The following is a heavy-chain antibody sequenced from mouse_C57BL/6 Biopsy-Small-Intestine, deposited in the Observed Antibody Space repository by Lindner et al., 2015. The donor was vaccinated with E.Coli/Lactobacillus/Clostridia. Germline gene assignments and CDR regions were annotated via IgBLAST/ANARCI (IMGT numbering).Heavy chain of an antibody. CDR2: ISAYNGNT. J-gene: IGHJ1*01. D-gene: IGHD1-1*01. V-gene: IGHV1-81*01. Sequence: SVKVSCKASGYTFTSYGISWVRQAPGQGLEWMGWISAYNGNTNYAQKLQGRVTMTTDTSTSTAYMELRSLRSDDTAVYYCARDRRLRVDPRSDYYYYGMDVWGQGTTVTVSS. CDR3: ARDRRLRVDPRSDYYYYGMDV. CDR1: GYTFTSYG.